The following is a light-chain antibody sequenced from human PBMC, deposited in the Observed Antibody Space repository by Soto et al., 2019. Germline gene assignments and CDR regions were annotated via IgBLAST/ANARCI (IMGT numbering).Light chain of an antibody. CDR1: QSVSSSY. CDR2: GAS. V-gene: IGKV3-20*01. Sequence: EIVLTQSPGTLSLSPGERATLSCRASQSVSSSYLAWYQQKPGQAPRLLIYGASSRATGIPDRFSGSGSGTDFTLNISRLEPEDFAVYYCQQYGSSRWTFGPGTKV. J-gene: IGKJ1*01. CDR3: QQYGSSRWT.